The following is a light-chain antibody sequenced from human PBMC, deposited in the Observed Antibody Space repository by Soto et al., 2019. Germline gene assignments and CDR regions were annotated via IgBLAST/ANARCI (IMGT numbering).Light chain of an antibody. V-gene: IGKV1-9*01. J-gene: IGKJ4*01. Sequence: IQLTQTPSSLSASVGDRVTITCRASQGISSFLAWYQQKPGKAPKLLIYAASSLQSGVPSRFSGSGFGTDFTLTITSLQPEDFATYYCHQVESYPSTFGGGTKVEMK. CDR2: AAS. CDR3: HQVESYPST. CDR1: QGISSF.